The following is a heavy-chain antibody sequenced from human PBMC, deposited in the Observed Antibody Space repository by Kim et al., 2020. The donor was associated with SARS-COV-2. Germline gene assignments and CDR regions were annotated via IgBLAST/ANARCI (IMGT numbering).Heavy chain of an antibody. D-gene: IGHD4-4*01. V-gene: IGHV3-15*01. CDR1: GFTFSNAW. J-gene: IGHJ4*02. Sequence: GGSLRLSCAASGFTFSNAWMSWVRQAPGKGLEWVGRIKSKTDGGTTDYAAPVKGRFTISRDDSKNTLYLQMNSLKTEDTAVYYCTTDFLHPGLTASYYFDYWGQGTLVTVSS. CDR2: IKSKTDGGTT. CDR3: TTDFLHPGLTASYYFDY.